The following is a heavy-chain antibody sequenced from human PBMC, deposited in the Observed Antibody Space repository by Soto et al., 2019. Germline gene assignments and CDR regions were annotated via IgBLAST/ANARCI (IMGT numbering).Heavy chain of an antibody. CDR3: ARVPLDEMARIRWNYFDY. V-gene: IGHV3-21*01. CDR1: GFSFSSYS. J-gene: IGHJ4*02. CDR2: ISSSSSYI. D-gene: IGHD5-12*01. Sequence: GGSPRLSCAASGFSFSSYSMNWVRQAPGKGLEWVSSISSSSSYIYYADSVKGRFTISRDNAKNSLYLQMNSLRAEDTAVYYCARVPLDEMARIRWNYFDYWCQGTLVTVSS.